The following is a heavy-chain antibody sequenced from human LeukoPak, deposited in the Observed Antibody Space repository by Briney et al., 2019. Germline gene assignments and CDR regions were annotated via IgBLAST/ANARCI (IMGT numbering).Heavy chain of an antibody. CDR2: IIPIFGTA. Sequence: SVKVSCKASGGTFSSYAISWVRQAPGQGLEWMGGIIPIFGTANYAQKFQGRVTITTDESTSTAYMELSSLRSEDTAVYYCARGIAAAGPEEGNWFDPWGQGTLVTVSS. J-gene: IGHJ5*02. CDR3: ARGIAAAGPEEGNWFDP. D-gene: IGHD6-13*01. CDR1: GGTFSSYA. V-gene: IGHV1-69*05.